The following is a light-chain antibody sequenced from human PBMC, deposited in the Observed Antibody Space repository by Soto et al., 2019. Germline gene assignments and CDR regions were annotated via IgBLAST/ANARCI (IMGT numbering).Light chain of an antibody. Sequence: QSALTQPASVSGSPGQSITISCTGTSSDVGSYNYVSWYQQHPGKAPKLMIYEVSNRPSGVSNRFSGSKSGNTASLTISGLQGEDEANFYCCSYTSSSTVFGGATKVTVL. CDR3: CSYTSSSTV. J-gene: IGLJ3*02. CDR2: EVS. CDR1: SSDVGSYNY. V-gene: IGLV2-14*01.